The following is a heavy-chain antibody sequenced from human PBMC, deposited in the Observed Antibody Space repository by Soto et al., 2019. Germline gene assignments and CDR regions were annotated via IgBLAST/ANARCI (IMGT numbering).Heavy chain of an antibody. Sequence: ASVKVSCKASGYTFTGYYMHWVRQAPGQGLEWMGWINPNSGGTNYAQKFQGWVTMTRDTSISTAYMELSRLRSDDTAVYYCAREWIYDSIGYYIQEDYGMDVWGQGTTVTVSS. V-gene: IGHV1-2*04. D-gene: IGHD3-22*01. CDR3: AREWIYDSIGYYIQEDYGMDV. CDR2: INPNSGGT. CDR1: GYTFTGYY. J-gene: IGHJ6*02.